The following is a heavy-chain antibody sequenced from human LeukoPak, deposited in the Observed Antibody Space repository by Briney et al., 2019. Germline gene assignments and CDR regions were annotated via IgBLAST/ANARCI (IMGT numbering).Heavy chain of an antibody. CDR3: ARVLSTPIVLMVYAMYNWFDP. V-gene: IGHV1-18*01. D-gene: IGHD2-8*01. CDR2: ISAYSGNT. CDR1: GYTFTSYG. J-gene: IGHJ5*02. Sequence: GASVKVSCKASGYTFTSYGISWVRQAPGQGLEWMGWISAYSGNTNYAQKLQGRVTMTTDTSTSTAYMELRSLRSDDTAVYYCARVLSTPIVLMVYAMYNWFDPWGQGTLVTVSS.